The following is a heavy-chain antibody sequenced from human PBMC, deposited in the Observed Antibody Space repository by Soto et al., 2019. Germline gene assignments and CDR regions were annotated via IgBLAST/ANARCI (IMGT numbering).Heavy chain of an antibody. CDR1: GASISTSNYY. J-gene: IGHJ4*02. CDR3: ASRKREEICSAGNCYFTY. Sequence: QLQLQESGPGLLKPSETLSLTCTVSGASISTSNYYWSWIRQSPGKGLEWIGSVFYIGSSYYNPSLKSRVTISVDASRNQFSLRVNFVTAADTAVYYCASRKREEICSAGNCYFTYWGQGTLVTVSS. V-gene: IGHV4-39*01. CDR2: VFYIGSS. D-gene: IGHD2-15*01.